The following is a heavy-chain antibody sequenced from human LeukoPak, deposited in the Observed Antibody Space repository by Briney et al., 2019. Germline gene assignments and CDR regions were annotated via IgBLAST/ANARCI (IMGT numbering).Heavy chain of an antibody. CDR1: GFTFSSYA. J-gene: IGHJ4*02. Sequence: GGSLRLSCAASGFTFSSYAMHWVRQAPGKGLEYVSAISSNGGSTYYANSVKGRFTISRDNSKNTLYLQMGSLRAEDMAVYYCARKWLRLGYFDYWGQGTLVTVSS. CDR2: ISSNGGST. CDR3: ARKWLRLGYFDY. V-gene: IGHV3-64*01. D-gene: IGHD5-12*01.